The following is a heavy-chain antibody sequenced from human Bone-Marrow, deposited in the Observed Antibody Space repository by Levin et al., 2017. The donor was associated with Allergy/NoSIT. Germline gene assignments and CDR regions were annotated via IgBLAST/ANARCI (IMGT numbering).Heavy chain of an antibody. Sequence: GESLKISCTTSGFIFGDYPINWFRQAPGKGLEWLGFIRRNAYGGKADYAASVTGRFSIPRDDSKNIAYLHMNSLQTADTAVYYCSTSPVAYGADVWGQGTTVTVSS. V-gene: IGHV3-49*03. CDR3: STSPVAYGADV. CDR2: IRRNAYGGKA. CDR1: GFIFGDYP. J-gene: IGHJ6*02. D-gene: IGHD2-15*01.